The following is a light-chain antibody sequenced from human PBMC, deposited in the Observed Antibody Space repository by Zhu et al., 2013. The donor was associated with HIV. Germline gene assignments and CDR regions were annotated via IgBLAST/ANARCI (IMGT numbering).Light chain of an antibody. CDR3: HQYSLSRT. V-gene: IGKV3-20*01. CDR2: ATS. Sequence: EIVLTQSPGTLSLSPGERVTLSCRASQSVGSSYLAWYQQKPGQAPRLLIFATSHRATDVPDRFSGSGSGSGTDFTLTISRLEPEDYALYYCHQYSLSRTFGPGTKVDMK. CDR1: QSVGSSY. J-gene: IGKJ2*01.